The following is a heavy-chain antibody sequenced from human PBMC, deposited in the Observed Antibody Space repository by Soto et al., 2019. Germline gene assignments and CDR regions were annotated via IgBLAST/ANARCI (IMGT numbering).Heavy chain of an antibody. Sequence: QVQLVQSGAEVKKPGSSVKVSCKASGGTFSSYAISWVRQAPGQGLEWMGGIIPIFGTANYAQKFKGRVTITADESTSTAYIELSSLRSEDTAVYYCARGGITTERGGYYYYGIDVWGQGTTVTVSS. CDR3: ARGGITTERGGYYYYGIDV. D-gene: IGHD3-22*01. V-gene: IGHV1-69*01. J-gene: IGHJ6*02. CDR2: IIPIFGTA. CDR1: GGTFSSYA.